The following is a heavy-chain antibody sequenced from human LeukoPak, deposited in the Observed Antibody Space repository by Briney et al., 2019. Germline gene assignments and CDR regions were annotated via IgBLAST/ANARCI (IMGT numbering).Heavy chain of an antibody. CDR1: GYTFTSYD. CDR2: MNPNSGNT. V-gene: IGHV1-8*01. CDR3: ARGAMYDYVWGSYGLYYFDY. D-gene: IGHD3-16*01. Sequence: GASVKVSCKASGYTFTSYDINWVRQATGQGLEWMGWMNPNSGNTGYAQKFQGRVTITRNTSISTAYMELSSLRSEDTAVYYCARGAMYDYVWGSYGLYYFDYWGQGTLVTVSS. J-gene: IGHJ4*02.